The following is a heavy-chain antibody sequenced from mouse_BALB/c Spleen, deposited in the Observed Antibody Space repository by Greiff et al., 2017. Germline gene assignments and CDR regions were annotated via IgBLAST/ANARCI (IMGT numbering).Heavy chain of an antibody. CDR1: GFSLTGYG. D-gene: IGHD1-2*01. CDR3: GRATALRLRWYVEV. J-gene: IGHJ1*01. CDR2: IWGDGST. Sequence: QVQLKESGPGLVAPSQSLSITCTVSGFSLTGYGVNWVRQPPGKGLEWLGMIWGDGSTDYNSALKSRLSISKDNSKSQVFLKMNSLQTDDKARYEWGRATALRLRWYVEVGGAGTAVTGS. V-gene: IGHV2-6-7*01.